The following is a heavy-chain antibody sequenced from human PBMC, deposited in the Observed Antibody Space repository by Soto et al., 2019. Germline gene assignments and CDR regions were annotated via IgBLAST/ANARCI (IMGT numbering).Heavy chain of an antibody. CDR2: IYYSGST. V-gene: IGHV4-39*01. CDR3: ARLAYRSGWADY. CDR1: GGSISSSNYY. D-gene: IGHD6-19*01. Sequence: QLQLQASGPGLVKPSETLSLTCTVSGGSISSSNYYWGWIRQPPGKGLEWIGTIYYSGSTYYNPSLKSRVPISVDTSKNQFSLKLSSVTAADTAVYYCARLAYRSGWADYWGQGTLVTVSS. J-gene: IGHJ4*02.